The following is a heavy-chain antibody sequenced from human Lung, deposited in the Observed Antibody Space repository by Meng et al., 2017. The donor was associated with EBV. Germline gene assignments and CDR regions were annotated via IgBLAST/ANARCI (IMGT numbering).Heavy chain of an antibody. Sequence: QDQLQPAVPRLXTPSPPLSXXRAISGDSXSSNSAAWNWIRQSPSRGLEWLGRTYYRSKWYNDYAVSVKSRITINPDTSKNQFSLQLNSVTPEDTAVYYCARGATSVFDLWGRGTLVTVSS. CDR2: TYYRSKWYN. CDR3: ARGATSVFDL. J-gene: IGHJ2*01. V-gene: IGHV6-1*01. CDR1: GDSXSSNSAA.